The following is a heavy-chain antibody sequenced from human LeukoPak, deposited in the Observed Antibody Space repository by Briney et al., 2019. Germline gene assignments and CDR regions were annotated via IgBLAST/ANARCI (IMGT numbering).Heavy chain of an antibody. CDR3: AKDQHGDYGDFDY. V-gene: IGHV3-30*02. CDR1: GFTSSSYG. J-gene: IGHJ4*02. CDR2: IRYDGSNK. Sequence: PGGSLRLSCAASGFTSSSYGMHWVRQAPGKGLEWVAFIRYDGSNKYYADSVKGRFTISRDNSKNTLYLQMNSLKAEDTAVYYCAKDQHGDYGDFDYWGQGTLVTVSS. D-gene: IGHD4-17*01.